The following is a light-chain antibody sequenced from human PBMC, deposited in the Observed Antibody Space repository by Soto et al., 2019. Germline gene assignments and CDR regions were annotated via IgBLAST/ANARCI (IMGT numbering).Light chain of an antibody. Sequence: SVLTQSPATLSLFPGQRATLSCRASQSVSRDLAWYQQKPGQAPSLLIYDASNRATGIPAMFSGSGSGTDFTLPISSLEPEDFAVYYGQQRSNWPGSFGPATKVDIK. CDR1: QSVSRD. V-gene: IGKV3-11*01. CDR3: QQRSNWPGS. CDR2: DAS. J-gene: IGKJ3*01.